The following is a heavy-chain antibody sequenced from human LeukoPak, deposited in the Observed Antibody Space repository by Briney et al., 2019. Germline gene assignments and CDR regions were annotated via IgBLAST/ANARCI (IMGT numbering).Heavy chain of an antibody. D-gene: IGHD1-20*01. J-gene: IGHJ4*02. CDR1: GGTFSSYA. CDR2: INPNSGGT. V-gene: IGHV1-2*02. CDR3: ATLTGTTSELIDY. Sequence: ASVKVSCKASGGTFSSYAISWVRQAPGQGLEWMGWINPNSGGTNYAQKFQGRVTMTRDTSISTAYMELSRLRSDDTAVYYCATLTGTTSELIDYWGQGTLVTVSS.